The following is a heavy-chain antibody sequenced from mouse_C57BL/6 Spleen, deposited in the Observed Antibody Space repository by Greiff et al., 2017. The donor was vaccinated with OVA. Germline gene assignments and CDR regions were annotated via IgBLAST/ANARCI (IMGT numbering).Heavy chain of an antibody. J-gene: IGHJ3*01. D-gene: IGHD2-3*01. CDR1: GYTFTSYG. CDR2: IYIGNGYT. Sequence: EVQLQESGAELVRPGSSVKMSCKTSGYTFTSYGIKWVKQRPGQGLEWIGYIYIGNGYTEYNDKFKGKATLTSDTSSGTAYMQLSSLTSEDSAIYFCAEMDGYPFAYRGQGTLFTVSA. CDR3: AEMDGYPFAY. V-gene: IGHV1-58*01.